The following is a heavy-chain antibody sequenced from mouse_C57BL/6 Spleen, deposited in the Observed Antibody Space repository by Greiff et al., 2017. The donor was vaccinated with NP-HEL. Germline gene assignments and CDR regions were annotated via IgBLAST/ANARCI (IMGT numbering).Heavy chain of an antibody. CDR3: ARGDLDGYRFAY. CDR2: IYWDDDK. J-gene: IGHJ3*01. Sequence: QVTLKVSGPGILQSSQTLSLTCSFSGFSLSTSGMGVSWIRQPSGKGLEWLAHIYWDDDKRYNQSLKSRLTISKDTSRNQVFLKITSVDTADTATYYCARGDLDGYRFAYWGQGTLVTVSA. CDR1: GFSLSTSGMG. V-gene: IGHV8-12*01. D-gene: IGHD2-3*01.